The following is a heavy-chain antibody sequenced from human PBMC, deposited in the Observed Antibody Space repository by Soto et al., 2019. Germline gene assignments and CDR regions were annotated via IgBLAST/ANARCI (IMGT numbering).Heavy chain of an antibody. CDR3: QTEDGIRDSRSVSAFLLNRSSDL. V-gene: IGHV3-30*03. Sequence: TGLEWDAVISYNGSNKYYADSVKGRFTISRDNSKNTLYLQMNSLRAEDTAVFFFQTEDGIRDSRSVSAFLLNRSSDL. J-gene: IGHJ2*01. CDR2: ISYNGSNK. D-gene: IGHD3-9*01.